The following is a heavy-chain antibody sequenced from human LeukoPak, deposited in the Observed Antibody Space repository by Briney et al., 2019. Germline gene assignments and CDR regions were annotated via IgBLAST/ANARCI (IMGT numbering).Heavy chain of an antibody. CDR3: ARQTMVRGVTGLCDY. J-gene: IGHJ4*02. Sequence: GGSLRLSCAASGFTFSSYSMNWVRQAPGKGLEWVSSISSSSSYIYYADSVKGRFTISRDNAKNSLYLQMNSLRAEDTAVYYCARQTMVRGVTGLCDYWGQGTLVTVSS. D-gene: IGHD3-10*01. CDR1: GFTFSSYS. V-gene: IGHV3-21*01. CDR2: ISSSSSYI.